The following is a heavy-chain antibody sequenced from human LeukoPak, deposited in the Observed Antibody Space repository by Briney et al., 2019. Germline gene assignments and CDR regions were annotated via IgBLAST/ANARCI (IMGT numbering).Heavy chain of an antibody. D-gene: IGHD3-22*01. CDR1: GYSFTSYW. J-gene: IGHJ3*02. CDR3: ARRYYYDSSGYYYAAVDAFDI. Sequence: GESLKISCKGSGYSFTSYWIGWVRQMPGKGLEWMGIIYPGDSDTRYSPSFQGQVTISADKSISTAYLQRSSLKASDTAMYYCARRYYYDSSGYYYAAVDAFDIWGQGTMVTVSS. V-gene: IGHV5-51*01. CDR2: IYPGDSDT.